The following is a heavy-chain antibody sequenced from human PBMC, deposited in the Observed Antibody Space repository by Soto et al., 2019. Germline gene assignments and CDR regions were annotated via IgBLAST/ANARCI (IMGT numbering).Heavy chain of an antibody. CDR1: GYTFTGYA. J-gene: IGHJ4*02. D-gene: IGHD6-19*01. Sequence: QVQLVQSGAEEKKPGASVKVSCKASGYTFTGYAMHWVRQAPGHRLEWMGWINAGNGNTKYSQKFQGRVNITRDTSASTAYMELSSLRSEDTAVYYCARAVAVPADFDFWGQGTLVTVSS. V-gene: IGHV1-3*05. CDR3: ARAVAVPADFDF. CDR2: INAGNGNT.